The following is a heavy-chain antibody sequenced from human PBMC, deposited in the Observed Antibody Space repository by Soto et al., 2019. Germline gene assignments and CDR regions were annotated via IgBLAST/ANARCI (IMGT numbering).Heavy chain of an antibody. V-gene: IGHV4-34*01. CDR3: ARGTIFGVVITLYYYYGMDV. CDR1: GGSFSGYY. J-gene: IGHJ6*02. D-gene: IGHD3-3*01. CDR2: INHSGST. Sequence: ETLSLTCAVYGGSFSGYYWSWIRQPPGKGLEWIGEINHSGSTNYNPSLKSRVTISVDTSKNQFSLKLSPVTAADTAVYYCARGTIFGVVITLYYYYGMDVWGQGTTVTVSS.